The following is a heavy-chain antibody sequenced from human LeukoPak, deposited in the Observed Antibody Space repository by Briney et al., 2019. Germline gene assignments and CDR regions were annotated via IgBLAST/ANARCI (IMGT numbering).Heavy chain of an antibody. D-gene: IGHD3-3*01. CDR1: GFTFTNYW. CDR2: IKQDRSEK. Sequence: GGSLRLSCAASGFTFTNYWMSWVRQAPGKGLELVANIKQDRSEKYYVDSVKGRFTISRDNAKNSLYLQMNSLRAEDTAVCYCARLREILVFGVVTKSTSYFDYWGQGTLVTVSS. J-gene: IGHJ4*02. V-gene: IGHV3-7*01. CDR3: ARLREILVFGVVTKSTSYFDY.